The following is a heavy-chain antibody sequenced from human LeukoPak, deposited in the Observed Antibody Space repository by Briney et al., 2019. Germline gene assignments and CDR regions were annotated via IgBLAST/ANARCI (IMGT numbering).Heavy chain of an antibody. Sequence: SGGSLRLSCAASGFTFSSSAMSWVRQPPGKGLEWIGEIYHSGSTNYNPSLKSRVTISVDKSKNQFSLKLSSVTAADTAVYYCARDRTDDYGDPNWFDPWGQGTLVTVSS. CDR1: GFTFSSSAM. CDR3: ARDRTDDYGDPNWFDP. D-gene: IGHD4-17*01. V-gene: IGHV4-4*02. CDR2: IYHSGST. J-gene: IGHJ5*02.